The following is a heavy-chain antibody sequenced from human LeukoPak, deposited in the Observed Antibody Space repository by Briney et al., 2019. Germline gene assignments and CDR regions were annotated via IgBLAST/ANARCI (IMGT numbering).Heavy chain of an antibody. Sequence: PSETLSLTCSVTGSSISKYYWSWIRQPPGKGLEWIGYSYTSGTTNYNPSLKSRVTISVDTSKNQFSLKLSSVTAADTAVYYRARHLNYYDSSPEFDLWGPGTLVTVSS. J-gene: IGHJ5*02. CDR2: SYTSGTT. D-gene: IGHD3-22*01. CDR1: GSSISKYY. CDR3: ARHLNYYDSSPEFDL. V-gene: IGHV4-4*09.